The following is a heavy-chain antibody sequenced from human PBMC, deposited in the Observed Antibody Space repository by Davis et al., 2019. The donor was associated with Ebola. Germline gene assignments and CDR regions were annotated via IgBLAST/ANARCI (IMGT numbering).Heavy chain of an antibody. V-gene: IGHV3-23*01. CDR1: GFTFSSNA. CDR2: ISGNGGRT. J-gene: IGHJ4*02. CDR3: AIARNYYGSQPIDY. D-gene: IGHD3-10*01. Sequence: GESLKISCAASGFTFSSNAMSWVRQAPGKGLEWVSAISGNGGRTYYADSVKGRFTISRDNSKNTLYVQMNSLRAEDTAVYYCAIARNYYGSQPIDYWGQGILVTVSS.